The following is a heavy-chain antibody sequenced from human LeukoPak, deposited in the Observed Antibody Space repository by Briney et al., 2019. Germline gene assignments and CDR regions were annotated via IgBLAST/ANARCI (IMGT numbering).Heavy chain of an antibody. CDR2: FNPHGRP. Sequence: ASVKVSCKASGYTFTGHYMHWVRQAPGQGLEWMGMFNPHGRPRHSQKFQGRVTMTRDTSTTTVTMELSSLRSEDTAVYYCARTVYDILSGFDYWGQGTLVTVSS. CDR1: GYTFTGHY. J-gene: IGHJ4*02. V-gene: IGHV1-46*01. D-gene: IGHD3-9*01. CDR3: ARTVYDILSGFDY.